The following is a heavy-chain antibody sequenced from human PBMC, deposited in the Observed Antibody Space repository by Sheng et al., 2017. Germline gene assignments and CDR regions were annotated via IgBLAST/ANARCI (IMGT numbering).Heavy chain of an antibody. J-gene: IGHJ6*02. CDR3: ASAMVRGVSTYYYYGMDV. V-gene: IGHV3-48*03. CDR1: GFTFSSYE. CDR2: ISSSGSTI. Sequence: EVQLVESGGGLVQPGGSLRLSCAASGFTFSSYEMNWVRQAPGKGLEWVSYISSSGSTIYYADSVKGRFTISRDNAKNSLYLQMNSLRAEDTAVYYCASAMVRGVSTYYYYGMDVWGQGTTVTVSS. D-gene: IGHD3-10*01.